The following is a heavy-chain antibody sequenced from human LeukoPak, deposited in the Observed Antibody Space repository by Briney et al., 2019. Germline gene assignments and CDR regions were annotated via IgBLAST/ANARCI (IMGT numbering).Heavy chain of an antibody. CDR2: IKQDGSEK. Sequence: PGGSLRLSCSASGFTFSDYAMSWVRQAPGKGLEWVANIKQDGSEKYYVDSVKGRFTISRDNAKNSLYLQMNSLRAEDTAVYYCARKYAFDIWGQGTMVTVSS. J-gene: IGHJ3*02. V-gene: IGHV3-7*01. CDR3: ARKYAFDI. CDR1: GFTFSDYA.